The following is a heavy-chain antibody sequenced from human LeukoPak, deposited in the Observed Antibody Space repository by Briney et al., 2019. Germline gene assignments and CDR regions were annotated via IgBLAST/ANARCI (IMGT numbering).Heavy chain of an antibody. J-gene: IGHJ4*02. CDR3: ARAPSPDYGDYGVDY. Sequence: GGSLRLSCAASGFTFSSYAMSWVRQAPGKGLEWVSAIGGSGGSTFYSDSVKGRFTISRDNSKNTLYLQMNSLRAEDTAVYYCARAPSPDYGDYGVDYWGRGTLVTVSS. CDR2: IGGSGGST. D-gene: IGHD4-17*01. V-gene: IGHV3-23*01. CDR1: GFTFSSYA.